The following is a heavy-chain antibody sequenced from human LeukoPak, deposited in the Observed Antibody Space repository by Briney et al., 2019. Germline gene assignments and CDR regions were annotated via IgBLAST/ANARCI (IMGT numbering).Heavy chain of an antibody. Sequence: PGGSLRLSCTVSGFTVSSNYMSWVRQAPGKGLEWVSHISSSGNTIYYADSVKGRFTISRGNAKKSLSLQMNRLRAEDTAVYYCARTWGSGSYYDYWGQGTLVTVSS. CDR2: ISSSGNTI. CDR3: ARTWGSGSYYDY. D-gene: IGHD3-10*01. CDR1: GFTVSSNY. V-gene: IGHV3-11*01. J-gene: IGHJ4*02.